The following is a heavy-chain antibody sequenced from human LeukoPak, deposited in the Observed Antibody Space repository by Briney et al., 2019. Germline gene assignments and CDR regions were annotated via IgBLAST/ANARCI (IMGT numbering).Heavy chain of an antibody. J-gene: IGHJ4*02. D-gene: IGHD1-26*01. CDR1: AASISNYY. CDR3: ARLGIYHDF. Sequence: PSETLSLTCTVSAASISNYYWSWLRQTPEQGLEWMGHIHSSGASSYYPSLKSRITLSIASSRKHLSLKMTLVNAAAPAVYFCARLGIYHDFWGQGALVTVS. CDR2: IHSSGAS. V-gene: IGHV4-4*09.